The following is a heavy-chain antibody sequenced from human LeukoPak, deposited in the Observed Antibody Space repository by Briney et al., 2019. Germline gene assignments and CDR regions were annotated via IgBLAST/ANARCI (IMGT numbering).Heavy chain of an antibody. Sequence: PSETLSLTCTVSGGSICSYYWSWIRQPPGKGLEWIGYIYYSGSTNYNPSLKSRVTISVDTSKNQFSLKLSSVTAADTAVYYCARGISGYSGYEPYYYYYMDVWGKGTTVTISS. D-gene: IGHD5-12*01. J-gene: IGHJ6*03. CDR3: ARGISGYSGYEPYYYYYMDV. V-gene: IGHV4-59*01. CDR2: IYYSGST. CDR1: GGSICSYY.